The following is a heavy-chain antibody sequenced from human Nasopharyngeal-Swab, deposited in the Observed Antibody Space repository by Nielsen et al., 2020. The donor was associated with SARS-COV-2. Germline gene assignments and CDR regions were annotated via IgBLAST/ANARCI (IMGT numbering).Heavy chain of an antibody. CDR1: GFTFSSYA. D-gene: IGHD3-10*01. V-gene: IGHV3-23*01. J-gene: IGHJ4*02. Sequence: GESLKISCAASGFTFSSYAMSWVRQAPGKGLEWVSAISGSGGSTYYADSVKGRFTISRDNSKNTLYLQMNSLRAEGTAVYYCAKDREATYYYGSGSFDYWGQGTLVTVSS. CDR2: ISGSGGST. CDR3: AKDREATYYYGSGSFDY.